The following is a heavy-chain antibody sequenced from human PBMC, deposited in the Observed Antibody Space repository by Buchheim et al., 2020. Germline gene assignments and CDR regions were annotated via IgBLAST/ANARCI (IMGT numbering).Heavy chain of an antibody. CDR1: GFTFSRHD. D-gene: IGHD1-1*01. Sequence: EVQVVESGGGLVQPGGSLRLSCAASGFTFSRHDMNWVRQAPGKGLEWVSHISSSSRTIYYADSVTGRFTISRDTAKNSLYLQMYSLRAEDTAVYYCAKGTSGSKQERYMDVWGQGTT. V-gene: IGHV3-48*01. J-gene: IGHJ6*03. CDR2: ISSSSRTI. CDR3: AKGTSGSKQERYMDV.